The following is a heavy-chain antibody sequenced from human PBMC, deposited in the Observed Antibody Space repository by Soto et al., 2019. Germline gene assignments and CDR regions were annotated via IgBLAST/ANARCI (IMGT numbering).Heavy chain of an antibody. CDR3: ASLYGDYYY. CDR2: IYYSGST. J-gene: IGHJ4*02. V-gene: IGHV4-59*08. Sequence: SETLSLTCTVSGGTINSYYWSWIRQPPGKGLEWIGYIYYSGSTNYNPSLKSRVTISVDTSKNQFSLKLSSVTAADTAVYYCASLYGDYYYWGQGTLVTVSS. CDR1: GGTINSYY. D-gene: IGHD4-17*01.